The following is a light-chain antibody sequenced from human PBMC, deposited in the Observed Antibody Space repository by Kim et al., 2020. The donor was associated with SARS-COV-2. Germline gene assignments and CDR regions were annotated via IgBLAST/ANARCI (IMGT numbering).Light chain of an antibody. V-gene: IGKV1-39*01. CDR2: AAS. CDR3: QQSYRIPLV. J-gene: IGKJ2*01. CDR1: QSVDKY. Sequence: SASVGDRVTMTCRASQSVDKYLHWYQQRPGKAPRLLINAASGLQSGVPSRFSGSGFGTDFTLTISSVQPEDFATYYCQQSYRIPLVFGQGTKLEI.